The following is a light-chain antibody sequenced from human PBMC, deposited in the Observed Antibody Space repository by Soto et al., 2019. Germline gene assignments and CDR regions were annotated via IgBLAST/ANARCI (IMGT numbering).Light chain of an antibody. CDR2: SNN. CDR1: RSNIGSNT. V-gene: IGLV1-44*01. CDR3: AVWDDSLNGWV. Sequence: QLVLTQPPSASGTPGQRVTISCSGSRSNIGSNTVNWYQHLPGTAPKLLIYSNNQWPSGVPDRFSGSKSGTSASLAISGVQSEDEADYYCAVWDDSLNGWVFGGGTKLTVL. J-gene: IGLJ3*02.